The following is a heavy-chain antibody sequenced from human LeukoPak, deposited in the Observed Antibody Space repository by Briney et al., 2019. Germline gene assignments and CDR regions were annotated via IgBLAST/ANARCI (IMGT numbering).Heavy chain of an antibody. CDR3: ATTYYGSGSYPYYYYYGMDV. J-gene: IGHJ6*04. Sequence: SVKVSCKASGGTFSSYAISWVRQAPGQGLEWMGGIIPIFGTANYAQKFQGRVTITADKSTSTAYMELSSLRSEDTAVYYCATTYYGSGSYPYYYYYGMDVWGKGTTVTVSS. CDR2: IIPIFGTA. CDR1: GGTFSSYA. V-gene: IGHV1-69*06. D-gene: IGHD3-10*01.